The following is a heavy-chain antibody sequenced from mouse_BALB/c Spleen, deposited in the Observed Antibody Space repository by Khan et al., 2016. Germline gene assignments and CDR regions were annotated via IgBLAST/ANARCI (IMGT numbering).Heavy chain of an antibody. J-gene: IGHJ1*01. CDR2: INTHSGVP. V-gene: IGHV9-4*02. Sequence: QIQLVQSGPELKKPGETVRISCKASGYTFTTAGMQWVQKMPGKGLKWIGWINTHSGVPKYAEDFKGRFAFSLETSISTAYLQISNLKNEDTATYFCAREGDYYWYFDVWGAGTTVTVSS. CDR1: GYTFTTAG. CDR3: AREGDYYWYFDV. D-gene: IGHD2-4*01.